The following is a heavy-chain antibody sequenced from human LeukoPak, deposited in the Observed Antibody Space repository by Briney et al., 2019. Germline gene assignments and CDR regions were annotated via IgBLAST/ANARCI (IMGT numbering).Heavy chain of an antibody. Sequence: KTSETLSLPCTVSGGSISSYYWSWIRQPAGKGLEWIGRIYYSGSTYYNPSLRSRVTISVDTSKNQFSLKLSSMTAADTAVYYGARDLGYYASGIIQGGWFDPWGQGTLVTVSS. CDR1: GGSISSYY. CDR2: IYYSGST. V-gene: IGHV4-4*07. J-gene: IGHJ5*02. D-gene: IGHD3-10*01. CDR3: ARDLGYYASGIIQGGWFDP.